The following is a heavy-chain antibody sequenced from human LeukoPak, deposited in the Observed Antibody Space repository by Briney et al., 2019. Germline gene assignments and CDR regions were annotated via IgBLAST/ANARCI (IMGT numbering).Heavy chain of an antibody. D-gene: IGHD2-2*01. J-gene: IGHJ4*02. Sequence: ASVEVSCKASGYTFTSYGISWVRQAPGQGLEWMGWISAYNGNTNYAQKLQGRVTMTTDTSTSKAYMELRSLRSDDTAVYYCARAGRSSTSAYDDYWGQGTLVTVSS. CDR2: ISAYNGNT. CDR3: ARAGRSSTSAYDDY. V-gene: IGHV1-18*04. CDR1: GYTFTSYG.